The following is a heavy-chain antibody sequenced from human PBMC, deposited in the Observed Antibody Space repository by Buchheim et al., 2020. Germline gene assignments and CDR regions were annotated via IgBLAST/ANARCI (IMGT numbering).Heavy chain of an antibody. V-gene: IGHV3-48*01. J-gene: IGHJ1*01. CDR1: GFTFSSYS. Sequence: EVQLVESGGGLVQPGGSLRLSCAASGFTFSSYSMNWVRQAPGKGLEWVSYISSSSSTIYYADSVKGRFTISRDNAKNSLYLQMNSLRAEDTAVYYCARDLNRSFLQQLVPSEYFQHWGQGTL. CDR2: ISSSSSTI. D-gene: IGHD6-13*01. CDR3: ARDLNRSFLQQLVPSEYFQH.